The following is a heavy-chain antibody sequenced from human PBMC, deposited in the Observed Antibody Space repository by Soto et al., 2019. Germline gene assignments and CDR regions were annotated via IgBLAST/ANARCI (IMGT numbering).Heavy chain of an antibody. V-gene: IGHV4-59*01. Sequence: SETLSLTCTVSGGSISSNYWTWIRQPPGKGLEWIGYVYNSGSTNYNPSLKSRVTISEDTSKSQFSLKVNSMTAADTAVYYCARYRREAVAGYTLENWGQGILVTVSS. J-gene: IGHJ4*02. D-gene: IGHD6-13*01. CDR1: GGSISSNY. CDR3: ARYRREAVAGYTLEN. CDR2: VYNSGST.